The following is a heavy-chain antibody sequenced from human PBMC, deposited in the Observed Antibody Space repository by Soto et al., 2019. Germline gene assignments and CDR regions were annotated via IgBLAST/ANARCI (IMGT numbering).Heavy chain of an antibody. CDR1: GHTFNVYY. Sequence: QVHLVQSGAEVKKPGASVKVSCKSSGHTFNVYYLHWVRQAPGSGLEWMGRINPNRGDTTYSQRFQGRVPMASDPSITTAYLDLTKPTSDDTAVYYCALERPLNSRADAFDIWGQGTVVTFSS. D-gene: IGHD6-25*01. CDR2: INPNRGDT. CDR3: ALERPLNSRADAFDI. J-gene: IGHJ3*02. V-gene: IGHV1-2*02.